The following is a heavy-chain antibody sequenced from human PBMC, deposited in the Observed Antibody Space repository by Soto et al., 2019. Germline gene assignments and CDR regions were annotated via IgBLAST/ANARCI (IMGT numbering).Heavy chain of an antibody. J-gene: IGHJ6*02. Sequence: GASVKVSCKASGGTFSSYAISWVRQAPGQGLEWMGGIIPIFGTANYAQKFQGRVTITADESTSTAYTELSSLRSEDTAVYYCARDRRVMDFWSGYSPLYYYYGMDVWGQGTTVTVSS. CDR2: IIPIFGTA. V-gene: IGHV1-69*13. CDR1: GGTFSSYA. CDR3: ARDRRVMDFWSGYSPLYYYYGMDV. D-gene: IGHD3-3*01.